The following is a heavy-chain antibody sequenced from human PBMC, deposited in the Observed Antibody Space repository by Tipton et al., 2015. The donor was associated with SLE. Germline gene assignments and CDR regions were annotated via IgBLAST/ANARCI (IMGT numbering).Heavy chain of an antibody. CDR2: IYTSGST. J-gene: IGHJ3*02. D-gene: IGHD1-26*01. CDR3: ARVGTIWDAFDI. Sequence: TLSLTCTVPGGSISSYYWSWIRQPAGKGLEWIGRIYTSGSTNYNPSLKSRVTISVDTSKNQFSLKLSSVTAADTAVYYCARVGTIWDAFDIWGQGTMVTVSS. V-gene: IGHV4-4*07. CDR1: GGSISSYY.